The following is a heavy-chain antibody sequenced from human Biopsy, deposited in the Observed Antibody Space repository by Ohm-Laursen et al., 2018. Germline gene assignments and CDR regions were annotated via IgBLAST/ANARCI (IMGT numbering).Heavy chain of an antibody. CDR1: GGSFTGHY. V-gene: IGHV4-59*11. D-gene: IGHD4-23*01. CDR3: ARGSNDSGGLYFPR. J-gene: IGHJ4*02. CDR2: ISYTGYT. Sequence: TLSLTCTVSGGSFTGHYWSWIRQPPGKGLEWIGHISYTGYTSYNASLKSRVTISVDTSRNHFSLRLSSLTAADTAVYYCARGSNDSGGLYFPRWGQGTLLTVSS.